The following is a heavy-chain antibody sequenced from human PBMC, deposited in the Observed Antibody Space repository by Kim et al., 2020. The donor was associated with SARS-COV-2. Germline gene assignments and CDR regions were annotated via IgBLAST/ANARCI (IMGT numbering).Heavy chain of an antibody. D-gene: IGHD3-3*01. J-gene: IGHJ4*02. V-gene: IGHV1-46*01. CDR3: ARVNAGGGYYGLDY. Sequence: AQKFQGRVTMTRDTSTSTVYMELSSLRSEDTAVYYCARVNAGGGYYGLDYWGQGTLVTVSS.